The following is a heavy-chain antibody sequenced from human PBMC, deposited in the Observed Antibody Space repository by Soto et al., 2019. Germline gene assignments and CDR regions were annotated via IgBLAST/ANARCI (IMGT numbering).Heavy chain of an antibody. D-gene: IGHD6-13*01. CDR3: ARDLVYSSSWYRPYYYYGMDV. V-gene: IGHV3-33*01. Sequence: LRLSCAASGFTFSSYGMHWVRQAPGKGLEWVAVIWYDGSNKYYADSVKGRFTISRDNSKNTLYLQMNSLRAEDTAVYYCARDLVYSSSWYRPYYYYGMDVWGQGTTVTVSS. CDR1: GFTFSSYG. CDR2: IWYDGSNK. J-gene: IGHJ6*02.